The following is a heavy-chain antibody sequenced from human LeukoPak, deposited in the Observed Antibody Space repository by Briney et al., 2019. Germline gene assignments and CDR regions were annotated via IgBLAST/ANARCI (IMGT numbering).Heavy chain of an antibody. D-gene: IGHD6-19*01. Sequence: GASMKVSCKASGYTFTSYAMHWVRQAPGQRLEWMGWINAGNGNTKYSQKFQGRVTITRDTSASTAYMELSSLRSEDTAVYYCATGVSGWPIDYWGQGTLVTVSS. J-gene: IGHJ4*02. CDR2: INAGNGNT. V-gene: IGHV1-3*01. CDR3: ATGVSGWPIDY. CDR1: GYTFTSYA.